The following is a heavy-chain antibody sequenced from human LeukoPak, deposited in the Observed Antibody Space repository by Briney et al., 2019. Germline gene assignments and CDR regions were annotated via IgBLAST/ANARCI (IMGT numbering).Heavy chain of an antibody. CDR3: VKGFGVGWFGD. V-gene: IGHV3-30*02. CDR1: GFTFSSFG. J-gene: IGHJ4*02. CDR2: IRYDGNKK. D-gene: IGHD3-10*01. Sequence: GGSLRLSCAASGFTFSSFGMHWVRQAPGEGLEWVAFIRYDGNKKDYADSMKGRITISRDNSRNILYLQMDSLSPADAAVYYCVKGFGVGWFGDWGQGTLVTVSS.